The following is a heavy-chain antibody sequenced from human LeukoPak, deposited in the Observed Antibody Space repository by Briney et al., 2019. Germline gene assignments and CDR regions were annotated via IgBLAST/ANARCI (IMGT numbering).Heavy chain of an antibody. CDR3: ARDQDGVGTTIDL. Sequence: GGSLRLSCAASGFNFSPYWMHWVRQAPGKGPVWVSRINNDGTSTWYAESVKGRFTISRDNARNTVSPQMNSLRAEDTALYYCARDQDGVGTTIDLWGQGTLVTVSS. J-gene: IGHJ5*02. D-gene: IGHD1-26*01. CDR2: INNDGTST. V-gene: IGHV3-74*01. CDR1: GFNFSPYW.